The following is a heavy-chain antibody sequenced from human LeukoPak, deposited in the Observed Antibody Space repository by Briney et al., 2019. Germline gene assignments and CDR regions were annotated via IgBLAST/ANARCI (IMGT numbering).Heavy chain of an antibody. D-gene: IGHD3-22*01. V-gene: IGHV4-38-2*01. CDR2: IYHSGST. CDR1: GYSISSGYY. Sequence: PSETLSLTRAVSGYSISSGYYWGWIRQPPGKGLEWIGSIYHSGSTYYNPSLKSRVTISVDTSKNQFSLKLSSVTAADTAVYYCARALNYYDSSGYPDYWGQGTLVTVSS. J-gene: IGHJ4*02. CDR3: ARALNYYDSSGYPDY.